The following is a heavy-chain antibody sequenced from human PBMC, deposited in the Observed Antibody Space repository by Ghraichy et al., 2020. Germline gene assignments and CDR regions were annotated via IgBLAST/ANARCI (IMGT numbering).Heavy chain of an antibody. J-gene: IGHJ6*02. Sequence: LSLTCAASGFTFSSYGMHWVRQAPGKGLEWVAVIWYDGSNKYYADPVKGRFTISRDNSKNTLYLQMNSLRAEDTAVYYCAREWLGMDVWGQGTTVTVSS. D-gene: IGHD5-12*01. CDR1: GFTFSSYG. CDR3: AREWLGMDV. V-gene: IGHV3-33*01. CDR2: IWYDGSNK.